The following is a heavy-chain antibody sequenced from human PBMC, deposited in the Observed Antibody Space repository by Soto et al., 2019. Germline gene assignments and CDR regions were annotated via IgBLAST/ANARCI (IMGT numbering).Heavy chain of an antibody. CDR2: ISSSTTYI. Sequence: EVQLVVSGGGPVKPGGSLRLSCAASGFTFSYYSMTWVRQAPGRGLEWVSSISSSTTYISYSDSVRGRFTISRDNAKNSLYLQMNSLRAEDTAVYYCARDPVGVDSTFYFDSWGQGSLVTVSS. CDR1: GFTFSYYS. CDR3: ARDPVGVDSTFYFDS. V-gene: IGHV3-21*02. D-gene: IGHD2-21*01. J-gene: IGHJ4*02.